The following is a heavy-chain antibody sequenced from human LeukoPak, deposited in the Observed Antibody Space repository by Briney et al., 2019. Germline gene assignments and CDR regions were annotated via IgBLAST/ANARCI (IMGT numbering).Heavy chain of an antibody. CDR3: AKDYGDYVVDF. CDR1: GDSINSYY. Sequence: SETLSLTCTVSGDSINSYYWTWIRQPAGKGLEWIGRIYPSGSTNYNPSLKSRVTMSVDTSKNQFSLKLSSVTAADTAVYYCAKDYGDYVVDFWGQGTLVTVSS. D-gene: IGHD4-17*01. J-gene: IGHJ4*02. CDR2: IYPSGST. V-gene: IGHV4-4*07.